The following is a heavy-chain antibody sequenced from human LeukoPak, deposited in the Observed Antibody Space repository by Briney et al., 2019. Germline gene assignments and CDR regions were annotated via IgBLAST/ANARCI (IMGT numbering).Heavy chain of an antibody. V-gene: IGHV4-4*02. Sequence: SETLSLTCAVSGGSISSSNWWSWVRQPPGKGLEWIGEIYHSGSTNYNPSLKSRVTISVDKSKNQFSLELSSVTAADTAVYYCAAVTYYYDSSGSFGWGQGTLVTVSS. D-gene: IGHD3-22*01. CDR1: GGSISSSNW. CDR3: AAVTYYYDSSGSFG. CDR2: IYHSGST. J-gene: IGHJ4*02.